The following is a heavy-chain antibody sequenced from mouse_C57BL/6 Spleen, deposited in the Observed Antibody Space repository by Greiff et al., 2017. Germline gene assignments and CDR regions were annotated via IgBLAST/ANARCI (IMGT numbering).Heavy chain of an antibody. D-gene: IGHD2-4*01. CDR2: IDPEDGDT. CDR3: TSYYDYELRHYFDY. Sequence: EVQLQESGAELVRPGASVKLSCTASGFNIKDYYMHWVKQRPEQGLEWIGRIDPEDGDTEYAPKFQGKATMTPDTSSNTAYLQLSSLTSEDTAVYYCTSYYDYELRHYFDYWGQGTTLTVSS. J-gene: IGHJ2*01. CDR1: GFNIKDYY. V-gene: IGHV14-1*01.